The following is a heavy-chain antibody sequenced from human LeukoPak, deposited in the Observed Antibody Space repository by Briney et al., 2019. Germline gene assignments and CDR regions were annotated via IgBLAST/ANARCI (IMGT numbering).Heavy chain of an antibody. D-gene: IGHD2-21*02. CDR2: IIPIFGTA. Sequence: SVKVSCKASGGTFSSYAISWVRQAPGQGLEWMGGIIPIFGTANYAQKFQGRVTITTDESTGTAYMEPSSLRSEDTAVYYCATRAYCGGDCYSDAFDIWGQGTMVTVSS. CDR3: ATRAYCGGDCYSDAFDI. J-gene: IGHJ3*02. CDR1: GGTFSSYA. V-gene: IGHV1-69*05.